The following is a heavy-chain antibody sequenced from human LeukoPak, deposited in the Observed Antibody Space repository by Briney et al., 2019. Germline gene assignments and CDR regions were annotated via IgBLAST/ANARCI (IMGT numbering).Heavy chain of an antibody. J-gene: IGHJ5*02. V-gene: IGHV4-59*12. D-gene: IGHD5-24*01. Sequence: PSETLSLTCTVSGGSISSYYWSWIRQPPGKGLEGIGYIYYSGSTNYNPSLKSRVTISVDTSKNQFSLKLSSVTAADTAVYYCARDLDGYNNWFDHWGQGTLVTVSS. CDR1: GGSISSYY. CDR2: IYYSGST. CDR3: ARDLDGYNNWFDH.